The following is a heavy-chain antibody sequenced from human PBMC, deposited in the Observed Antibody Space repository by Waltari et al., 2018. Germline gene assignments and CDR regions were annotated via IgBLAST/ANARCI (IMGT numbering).Heavy chain of an antibody. Sequence: QVQLVQSGAEVKKPGASVKVSCKASGYTFTGYYMHWVRQAPGQGLEWMGGINPNSGGTNEAQKFQGRVTMTRDTSISTAYMELSRLRSDDTAVYYCARDLNYYDRSSTRYFDLWGRGTLVTVSS. CDR3: ARDLNYYDRSSTRYFDL. CDR2: INPNSGGT. D-gene: IGHD3-22*01. J-gene: IGHJ2*01. CDR1: GYTFTGYY. V-gene: IGHV1-2*02.